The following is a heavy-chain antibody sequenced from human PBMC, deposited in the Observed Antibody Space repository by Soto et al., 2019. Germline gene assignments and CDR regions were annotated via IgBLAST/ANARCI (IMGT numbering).Heavy chain of an antibody. Sequence: GSLRLSCAASGFTFRGYAMDWVRQAPGKGLEWLSGIRSIGDSKYYADSVKGRFTITRDNSKNTLYLQMNSLRAEDTAVYYCARAPQYSSSLDYWGQGT. V-gene: IGHV3-23*01. D-gene: IGHD6-13*01. CDR2: IRSIGDSK. CDR3: ARAPQYSSSLDY. J-gene: IGHJ4*02. CDR1: GFTFRGYA.